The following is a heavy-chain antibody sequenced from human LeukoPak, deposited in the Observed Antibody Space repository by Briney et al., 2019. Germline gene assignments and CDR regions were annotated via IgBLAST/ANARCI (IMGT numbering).Heavy chain of an antibody. J-gene: IGHJ2*01. CDR3: ARATMVRGALRHDWYFDL. Sequence: SQTLSLTCAISGDSVSSNSAAWNWIRQSPSRGLEWLGRTYHRSKWYNDYAVSVKSRITINPDTSKDQFSLQLNSVTPEDTAVYYCARATMVRGALRHDWYFDLWGRGTLVTVSS. V-gene: IGHV6-1*01. D-gene: IGHD3-10*01. CDR1: GDSVSSNSAA. CDR2: TYHRSKWYN.